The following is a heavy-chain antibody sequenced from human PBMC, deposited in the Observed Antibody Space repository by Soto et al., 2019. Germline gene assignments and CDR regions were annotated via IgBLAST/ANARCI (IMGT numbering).Heavy chain of an antibody. CDR3: AREGYNGYVPFAY. Sequence: QVQLQESGPGLVQPSGTLSLTCTVSGGSISSTNWWSWVRQPPGKGLEWIGDTSHSGETNYNPSLKRRLTLSIDKSKNHFSLNLRSVTAADTAVYYCAREGYNGYVPFAYWGQGALVTVSS. J-gene: IGHJ4*02. D-gene: IGHD5-12*01. V-gene: IGHV4-4*02. CDR2: TSHSGET. CDR1: GGSISSTNW.